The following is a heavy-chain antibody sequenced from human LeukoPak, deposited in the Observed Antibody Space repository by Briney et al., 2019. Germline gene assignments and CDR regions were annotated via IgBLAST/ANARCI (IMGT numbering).Heavy chain of an antibody. CDR3: AGGYYGSGSYSY. D-gene: IGHD3-10*01. Sequence: SETLSLTCTVSGVSISNYYWSWLRQPPGKGLEWIGYIYYSGSTNYNPSLKSRVTISVDTSKNQFSLKLSSVTAADTAVYYCAGGYYGSGSYSYWGQGTLVTVSS. V-gene: IGHV4-59*01. CDR1: GVSISNYY. CDR2: IYYSGST. J-gene: IGHJ4*02.